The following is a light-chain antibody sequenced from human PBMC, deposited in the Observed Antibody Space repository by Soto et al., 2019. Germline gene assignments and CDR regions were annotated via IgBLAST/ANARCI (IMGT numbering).Light chain of an antibody. CDR3: SSYAGSNTFVV. Sequence: QSALTQPPSASGSPGQSVTISYTGTSSDVGGYNYVSWYQHHPGKAPKLMIYEVSKRPSGVPDRFSGSKSGNTASLTVSGLQAEDEADYYCSSYAGSNTFVVFGGGTKLTVL. CDR2: EVS. V-gene: IGLV2-8*01. CDR1: SSDVGGYNY. J-gene: IGLJ2*01.